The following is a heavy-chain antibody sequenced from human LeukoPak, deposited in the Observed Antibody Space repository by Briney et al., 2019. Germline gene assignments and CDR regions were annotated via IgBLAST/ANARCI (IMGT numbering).Heavy chain of an antibody. V-gene: IGHV4-61*02. CDR2: IYTSGST. D-gene: IGHD6-19*01. CDR3: ARGHSSGWGSPYYFDY. Sequence: SETLSLTCTVSGGSTSSGSYYWSWIRQPAGKGLEWIGRIYTSGSTNYNPSLKSRVTISVDTSKNQFSLKLSSVTAADTAVYYCARGHSSGWGSPYYFDYWGQGTLVTVSS. CDR1: GGSTSSGSYY. J-gene: IGHJ4*02.